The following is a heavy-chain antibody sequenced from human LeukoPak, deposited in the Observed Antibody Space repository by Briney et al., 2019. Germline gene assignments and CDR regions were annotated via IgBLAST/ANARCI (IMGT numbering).Heavy chain of an antibody. CDR2: IRYDGSNK. J-gene: IGHJ2*01. CDR3: AKYGNPYSSGWPDWYFDL. CDR1: GFAFSSYG. V-gene: IGHV3-30*02. D-gene: IGHD6-19*01. Sequence: PGGSLRLSCAASGFAFSSYGMDWVRQAPGKGLEWVAFIRYDGSNKYYADSGKARFTISRDNSTNPLYLQMTRLTAEDTAVYYCAKYGNPYSSGWPDWYFDLWGRGTLVTVSS.